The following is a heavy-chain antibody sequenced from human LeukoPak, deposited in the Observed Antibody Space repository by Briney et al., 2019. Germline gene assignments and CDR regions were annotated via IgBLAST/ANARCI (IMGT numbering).Heavy chain of an antibody. D-gene: IGHD6-13*01. V-gene: IGHV4-4*07. CDR1: GGSISGFY. Sequence: NTSETLSLTCTVSGGSISGFYWTWIRQPAGKGLEWIGRIHSTGGTNYNPSLKSRVTMSVDTSKNQFSLKVNSVTAADTAVYYCVRGAATFTGDAFDIWGPGTLVTVSS. CDR3: VRGAATFTGDAFDI. J-gene: IGHJ3*02. CDR2: IHSTGGT.